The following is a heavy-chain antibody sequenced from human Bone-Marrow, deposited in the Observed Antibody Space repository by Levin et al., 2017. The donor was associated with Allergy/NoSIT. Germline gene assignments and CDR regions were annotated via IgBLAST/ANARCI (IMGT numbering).Heavy chain of an antibody. CDR3: ASHAVGALSDAFDI. D-gene: IGHD1-26*01. V-gene: IGHV3-23*01. CDR1: RFTFDSYA. Sequence: GESLKISCAVSRFTFDSYAMTWVRQAPGKGLEWVSTISGGGATTYYADSVKGRFTISRDNSKYTLYLQMNSLRVEDTAVYYCASHAVGALSDAFDIWGHGTMVSVSA. J-gene: IGHJ3*02. CDR2: ISGGGATT.